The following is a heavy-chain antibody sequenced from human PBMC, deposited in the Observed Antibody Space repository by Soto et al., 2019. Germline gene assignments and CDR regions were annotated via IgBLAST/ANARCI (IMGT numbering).Heavy chain of an antibody. Sequence: GGSLRLSCAASGFTFSSYAMSWVRQAPGKGLEWVSAISDSGGSTYYADSVKGRFTISRDNSKNTLYLQMNSLRAEDTAVYYCAKDAVAGTEGHYYYYYYMDVWGEGTTVTVSS. CDR3: AKDAVAGTEGHYYYYYYMDV. V-gene: IGHV3-23*01. J-gene: IGHJ6*03. CDR1: GFTFSSYA. D-gene: IGHD6-19*01. CDR2: ISDSGGST.